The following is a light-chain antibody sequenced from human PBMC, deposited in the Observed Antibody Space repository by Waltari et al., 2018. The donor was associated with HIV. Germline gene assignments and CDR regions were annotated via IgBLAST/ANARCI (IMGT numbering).Light chain of an antibody. V-gene: IGKV1-9*01. Sequence: DIQLTQSPSFLSASVGDRVTITCRASQGISSSLAWYQQKPGKAPKLLIYAASTLQSGVPSGFSGSGSGTEFTLTISSLQPEDFATYYCQQLNSYPPFGGGTKVEIK. J-gene: IGKJ4*01. CDR1: QGISSS. CDR2: AAS. CDR3: QQLNSYPP.